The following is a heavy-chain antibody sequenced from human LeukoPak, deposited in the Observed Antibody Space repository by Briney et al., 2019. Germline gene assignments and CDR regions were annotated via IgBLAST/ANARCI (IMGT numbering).Heavy chain of an antibody. Sequence: GGSLRLSCAASGFTFSNAWMNWVRQAPGKGLEWVGRIKSKTGGGTTDYAAPVKGRFTISRDDSKNTLYLQMNSLKTEDTAVYYCTIRYGDYATMGYYWGQGTLVTVSS. CDR1: GFTFSNAW. V-gene: IGHV3-15*07. CDR3: TIRYGDYATMGYY. J-gene: IGHJ4*02. D-gene: IGHD4-17*01. CDR2: IKSKTGGGTT.